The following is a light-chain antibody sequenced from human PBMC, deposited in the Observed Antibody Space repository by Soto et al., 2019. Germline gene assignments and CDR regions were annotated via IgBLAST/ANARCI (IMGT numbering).Light chain of an antibody. CDR2: DVS. CDR1: SSDVGGYNY. Sequence: QSVLTQPRSVSGSPGQSVTISCTGTSSDVGGYNYVSWYQHHPGKAPKLMIYDVSKRPSGVPDRFSGSKSGNTASLTISGLQAEDEADYYCCSYAGSYVFGTGTKVTV. V-gene: IGLV2-11*01. CDR3: CSYAGSYV. J-gene: IGLJ1*01.